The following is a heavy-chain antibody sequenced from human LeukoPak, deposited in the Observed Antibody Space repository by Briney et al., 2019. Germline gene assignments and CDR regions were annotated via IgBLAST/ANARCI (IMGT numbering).Heavy chain of an antibody. V-gene: IGHV3-23*01. CDR3: TTDRGDYGIPF. J-gene: IGHJ4*02. CDR1: GFTFSNYA. D-gene: IGHD4-17*01. CDR2: ISGSGGST. Sequence: GGSLRLSCEASGFTFSNYAMSWVRQAPGKGLEWVSGISGSGGSTYYADSVKGRFTISRDYSKNTLYLQMNSLRAEDTAVYYCTTDRGDYGIPFWGQGTLVTVSS.